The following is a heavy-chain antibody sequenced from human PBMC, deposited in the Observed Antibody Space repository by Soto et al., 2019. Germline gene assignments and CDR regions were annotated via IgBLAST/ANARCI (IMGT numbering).Heavy chain of an antibody. CDR2: IFSNDEK. CDR1: GFSLSNARMG. CDR3: ARAGYSSSWYSLDY. Sequence: GSGPTLVNPTETLTLTCTVSGFSLSNARMGVSWIRQPPGKALEWLAHIFSNDEKSYSTSLKSRLTISKDTSKSQVVLTMTNMDPVDTATYYCARAGYSSSWYSLDYWGQGTLVTVSS. J-gene: IGHJ4*02. V-gene: IGHV2-26*01. D-gene: IGHD6-13*01.